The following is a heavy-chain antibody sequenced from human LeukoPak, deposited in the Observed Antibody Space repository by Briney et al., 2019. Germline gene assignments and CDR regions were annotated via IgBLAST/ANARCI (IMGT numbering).Heavy chain of an antibody. V-gene: IGHV3-53*04. CDR2: IYSGGST. CDR1: GFTVSSNY. CDR3: ARAGGYGDFRSREDY. Sequence: SGGSLRLSCAASGFTVSSNYMSWVRQAPGKGLEWVSVIYSGGSTYYADSVKGRFTISRHNSKNTLYLQMNSLRAEDTAVYYCARAGGYGDFRSREDYWGQGTLVTVSS. D-gene: IGHD4-17*01. J-gene: IGHJ4*02.